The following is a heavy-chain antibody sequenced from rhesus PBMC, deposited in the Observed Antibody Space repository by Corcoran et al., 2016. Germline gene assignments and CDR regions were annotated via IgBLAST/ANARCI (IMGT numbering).Heavy chain of an antibody. CDR1: GYSFTSYW. Sequence: EVQLVQSGAEVKRPGESLKSSCKTSGYSFTSYWISWGRQMPGKGLEWMWAMYPSDSATNYSPSFQGQVTISADKSISTTYLQWSSLKASDSATYYCAKESRSYYFDYWGQGVLVTVSS. J-gene: IGHJ4*01. CDR3: AKESRSYYFDY. CDR2: MYPSDSAT. V-gene: IGHV5-2*01.